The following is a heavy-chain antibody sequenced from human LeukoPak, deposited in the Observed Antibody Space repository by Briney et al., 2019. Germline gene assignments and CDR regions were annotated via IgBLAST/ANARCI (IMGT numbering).Heavy chain of an antibody. CDR3: ARLVPAASGDWFDP. J-gene: IGHJ5*02. D-gene: IGHD2-2*01. CDR2: IYTSGST. CDR1: GGSISSGSYY. V-gene: IGHV4-61*02. Sequence: PSQTLSLTCTVSGGSISSGSYYWSWIRQPAGKGLEWIGRIYTSGSTNYNPSLKSRVTISVDTSKNQFSLKLSSVTAADTAVYYCARLVPAASGDWFDPWGQGTLVTVSS.